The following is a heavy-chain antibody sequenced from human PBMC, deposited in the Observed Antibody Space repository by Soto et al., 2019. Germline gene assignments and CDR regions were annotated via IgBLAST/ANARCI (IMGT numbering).Heavy chain of an antibody. CDR3: ARRSRAYCSRASCYGPPTFFDP. D-gene: IGHD2-15*01. CDR2: INHSGST. V-gene: IGHV4-34*01. CDR1: GGSFSGYY. J-gene: IGHJ5*02. Sequence: SETLSLTCAVYGGSFSGYYWTWIRQPPGTGLEWIGEINHSGSTNYNPSLKSRVTISVDTSKNQFSLKLISVTVADTAIYYCARRSRAYCSRASCYGPPTFFDPWGRGILVTVSS.